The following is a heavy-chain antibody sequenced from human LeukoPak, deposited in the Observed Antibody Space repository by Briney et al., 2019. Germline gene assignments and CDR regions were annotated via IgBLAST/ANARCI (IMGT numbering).Heavy chain of an antibody. J-gene: IGHJ4*02. V-gene: IGHV4-59*01. Sequence: SETLSLTCTVSGGSISSYYWGWIRQPPGKGLEWIGYIYYSGSTNYNPSLKSRVTISVDTSKNQFSLKLSSVTAADTAVYYCARGVGRWSQYYFDYWGQGTLVTVSS. CDR3: ARGVGRWSQYYFDY. CDR2: IYYSGST. CDR1: GGSISSYY. D-gene: IGHD4-23*01.